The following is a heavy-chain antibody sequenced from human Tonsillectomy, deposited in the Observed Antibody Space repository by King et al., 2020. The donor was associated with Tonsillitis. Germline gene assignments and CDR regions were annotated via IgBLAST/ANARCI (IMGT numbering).Heavy chain of an antibody. D-gene: IGHD2-15*01. CDR3: AKHSCSGGTCTCDY. J-gene: IGHJ4*02. CDR2: IRGSGAST. CDR1: GFTFSSYA. Sequence: VQLVESGGGLVQPGGTLRLSCEVSGFTFSSYAMSWVRQTPGKGLEWVSTIRGSGASTYYAAPVKGRFTVSRDNSKNTLYLQMNSLRVEDTAVYYCAKHSCSGGTCTCDYWGQGILVTVSS. V-gene: IGHV3-23*04.